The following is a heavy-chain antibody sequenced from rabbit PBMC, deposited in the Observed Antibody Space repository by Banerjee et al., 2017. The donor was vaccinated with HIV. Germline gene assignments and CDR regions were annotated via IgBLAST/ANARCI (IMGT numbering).Heavy chain of an antibody. CDR3: ARGYGSGIGGALIRLDL. D-gene: IGHD5-1*01. CDR1: GFSFSSSYY. Sequence: QEQLVESGGGLVQPEGSLTLTCKASGFSFSSSYYMYWVRQAPGKGLEWIACIYAGSSGSTAYASWAKGRFTISKTSSTTVTLQMASLTAADTATYFCARGYGSGIGGALIRLDLWGQGTLVTVS. J-gene: IGHJ3*01. CDR2: IYAGSSGST. V-gene: IGHV1S45*01.